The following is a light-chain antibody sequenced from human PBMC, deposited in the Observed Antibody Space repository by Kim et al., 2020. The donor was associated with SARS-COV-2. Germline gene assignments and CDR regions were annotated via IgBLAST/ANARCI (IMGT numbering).Light chain of an antibody. V-gene: IGLV6-57*03. CDR2: EDN. CDR3: QSYDSSNRGV. J-gene: IGLJ3*02. Sequence: KTVTISCTRSSGSIASNDVQWYQLRPGSAPTNVIYEDNQRPSGVPDRFSGAIDSSSNSASLTISGLKTEDEADDYCQSYDSSNRGVFGGGTQLTVL. CDR1: SGSIASND.